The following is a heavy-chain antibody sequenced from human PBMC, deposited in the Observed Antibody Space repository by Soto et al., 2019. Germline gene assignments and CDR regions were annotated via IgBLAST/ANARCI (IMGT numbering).Heavy chain of an antibody. V-gene: IGHV3-21*02. CDR3: ARDRADYGDSPYYFDY. J-gene: IGHJ4*02. D-gene: IGHD4-17*01. Sequence: EVQLVESGGGLVKPGGSLRLSCAASGFTFSSYSMNWVRQAPGKGLDWVSSISSSSSYIYYADSVKGRFTISRDNAKSSLYRQMNSLRAEDTAVYYCARDRADYGDSPYYFDYWGQGTLVTVSS. CDR2: ISSSSSYI. CDR1: GFTFSSYS.